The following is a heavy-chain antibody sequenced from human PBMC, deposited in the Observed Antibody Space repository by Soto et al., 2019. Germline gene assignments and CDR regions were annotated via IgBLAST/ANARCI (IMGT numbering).Heavy chain of an antibody. J-gene: IGHJ4*02. D-gene: IGHD5-12*01. CDR2: IYYSGST. V-gene: IGHV4-39*01. CDR3: AGSGYGFLGYYFDY. CDR1: GGCISSSSYY. Sequence: SETLYLTCTVSGGCISSSSYYWGWIRQPPGKGLEWIGSIYYSGSTYYNPSLKSRLTISVDTSKNQFYLKLSSVTAADTAVYYCAGSGYGFLGYYFDYWGQGTLVTVSS.